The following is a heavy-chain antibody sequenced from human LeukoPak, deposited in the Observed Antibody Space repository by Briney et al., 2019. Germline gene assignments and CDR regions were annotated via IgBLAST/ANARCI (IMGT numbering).Heavy chain of an antibody. CDR3: AKYPYIVVVPAAPMPTRAMYNWFDP. D-gene: IGHD2-2*01. CDR2: INHSGST. V-gene: IGHV4-34*01. CDR1: GGSFSGYY. Sequence: SETLSLTCAVYGGSFSGYYWSWIRQPPGKGLEWIGEINHSGSTNYNPSLKSRVTISVDTSKNQFSLKLSSVTAEDTAVYYCAKYPYIVVVPAAPMPTRAMYNWFDPWGQGTLVTVSS. J-gene: IGHJ5*02.